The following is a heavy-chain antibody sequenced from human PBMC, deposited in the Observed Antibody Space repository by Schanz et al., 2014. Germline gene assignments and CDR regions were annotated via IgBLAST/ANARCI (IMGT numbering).Heavy chain of an antibody. J-gene: IGHJ6*02. CDR2: IRQDVRAK. V-gene: IGHV3-7*01. D-gene: IGHD1-26*01. CDR3: ARGLIVGDGQHFYFSYGLDV. Sequence: DVQLVESGGTLVRPWGSLRLSCAASGFNFSSHWMTWVRQAPGRGLEWVANIRQDVRAKYYVDSVKGRFTISRDNIASSLFLQMNSLRAEDSAVYYCARGLIVGDGQHFYFSYGLDVWGQGTTVTVSS. CDR1: GFNFSSHW.